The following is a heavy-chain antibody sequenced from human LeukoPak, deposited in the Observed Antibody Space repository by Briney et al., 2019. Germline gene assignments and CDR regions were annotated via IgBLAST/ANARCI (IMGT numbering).Heavy chain of an antibody. V-gene: IGHV4-34*01. CDR1: GGSFSGYY. D-gene: IGHD3-10*01. J-gene: IGHJ4*02. CDR2: INHSGST. Sequence: SETLSLTCAVYGGSFSGYYWSWIRQPPGKGLEWIGEINHSGSTNYNPSLKSRVTISVDTSKNQLSLKLSSVTAADTAVYYCARSFHRAGKRARDYWGQGTLVTVSS. CDR3: ARSFHRAGKRARDY.